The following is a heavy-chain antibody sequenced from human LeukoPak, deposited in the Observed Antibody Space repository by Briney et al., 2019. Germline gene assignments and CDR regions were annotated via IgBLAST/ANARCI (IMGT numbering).Heavy chain of an antibody. CDR1: GFTFSSYA. CDR3: ARGGGITMVRGVMFPFDY. CDR2: ISSSSSYI. D-gene: IGHD3-10*01. J-gene: IGHJ4*02. Sequence: PGGSLRLSCAASGFTFSSYAMSWVRQAPGKGLEWVSSISSSSSYIYYADSVKGRFTISRDNAKNSLYLQMNSLRAEDTAVYYCARGGGITMVRGVMFPFDYWGQGTLVTVSS. V-gene: IGHV3-21*01.